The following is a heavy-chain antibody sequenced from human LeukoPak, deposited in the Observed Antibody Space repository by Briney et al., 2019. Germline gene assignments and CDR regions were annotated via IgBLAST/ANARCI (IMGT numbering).Heavy chain of an antibody. J-gene: IGHJ4*02. V-gene: IGHV4-59*01. D-gene: IGHD2-2*01. CDR2: IYHSGST. CDR3: ARLIRVPADYFGY. Sequence: KPSETLSLTCTVSGGSISSYNWGWIRQPPGKGLEWIGYIYHSGSTNYNPSLKGRVTISLDTSKNQFSLKLSSVTAADTAVYYCARLIRVPADYFGYWGQGTLVTVSS. CDR1: GGSISSYN.